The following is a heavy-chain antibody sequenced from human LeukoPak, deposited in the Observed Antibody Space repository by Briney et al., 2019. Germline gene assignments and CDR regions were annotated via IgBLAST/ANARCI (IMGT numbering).Heavy chain of an antibody. V-gene: IGHV3-48*03. D-gene: IGHD3-9*01. J-gene: IGHJ4*02. CDR3: AKDEKYDILTGYSIH. CDR1: GFTFSSYE. Sequence: PGGSLRLSCAASGFTFSSYEMNWVRQAPGKGLEWVSYISSSGATIYYADSVKGRFTISRDNAKNSLFLQMNSLRAEDTAVYYCAKDEKYDILTGYSIHWGQGTLVTVSS. CDR2: ISSSGATI.